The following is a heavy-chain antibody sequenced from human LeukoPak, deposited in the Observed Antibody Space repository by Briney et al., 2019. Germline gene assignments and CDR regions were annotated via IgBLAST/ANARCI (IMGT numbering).Heavy chain of an antibody. V-gene: IGHV3-74*01. J-gene: IGHJ3*01. CDR1: GFTLSSYW. Sequence: PGGSLRLSCAASGFTLSSYWMHWVRQAPGKGLVWVSHINSDGSSTTYADSVKGRFTISRDNAKNTLYLQMNSLRAEDTAVYYCVRAAFDCWGQGTMVTVSS. CDR3: VRAAFDC. CDR2: INSDGSST.